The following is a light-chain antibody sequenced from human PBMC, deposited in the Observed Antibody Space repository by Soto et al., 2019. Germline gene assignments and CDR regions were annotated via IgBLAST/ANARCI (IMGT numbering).Light chain of an antibody. V-gene: IGKV3-11*01. Sequence: EIVLTQSPATLSLSPGERATLSCRASQSVSSYLAWYQQKPGQAPRLLIYDASNRATGIPARFSGSGSGTDFTLTISSLDPEDFAVYYCQQRSNWPPPDTFGGGTKVDIK. CDR2: DAS. CDR1: QSVSSY. J-gene: IGKJ4*01. CDR3: QQRSNWPPPDT.